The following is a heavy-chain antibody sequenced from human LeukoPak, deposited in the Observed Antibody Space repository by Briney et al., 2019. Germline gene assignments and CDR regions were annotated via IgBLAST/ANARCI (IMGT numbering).Heavy chain of an antibody. CDR1: GDSISISSYF. V-gene: IGHV4-39*01. CDR3: ATFSYSGNYDDY. CDR2: IYYTGST. Sequence: SETLSLTCTVSGDSISISSYFWAWIRQPPGKGLEWIGSIYYTGSTYFNPSLKSRVTLSVDTSKNQFSLKLNSVTAADTAVYYCATFSYSGNYDDYRGQGTLVTVSS. J-gene: IGHJ4*02. D-gene: IGHD1-26*01.